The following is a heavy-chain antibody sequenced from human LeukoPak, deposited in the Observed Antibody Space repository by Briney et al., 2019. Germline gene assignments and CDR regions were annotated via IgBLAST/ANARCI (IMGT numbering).Heavy chain of an antibody. CDR3: ARERPGSRVLDY. CDR2: INPGGDNT. D-gene: IGHD3-10*01. Sequence: GASVKVSCKASGYTFTNYYIHWVRQAPGQGLEWMGLINPGGDNTDYAQNFQGRVTMTRDTSTSTVYMGLSSLRSEDTAVYYCARERPGSRVLDYWGQGTVVTVSS. V-gene: IGHV1-46*01. J-gene: IGHJ4*02. CDR1: GYTFTNYY.